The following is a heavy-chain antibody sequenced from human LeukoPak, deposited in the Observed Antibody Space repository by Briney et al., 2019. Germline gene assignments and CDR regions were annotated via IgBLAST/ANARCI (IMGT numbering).Heavy chain of an antibody. J-gene: IGHJ4*02. Sequence: GSLRLSCTASGFTSGDYAMSWVRQAPGKGLEWVGFIRSKAYGGTTEYAASVKGRFTISRDDSKSIAYLQMNSLKTEDTAVYYCTRQAIVGGSYNYFDYWGQGTLVTVSS. D-gene: IGHD1-26*01. CDR2: IRSKAYGGTT. CDR1: GFTSGDYA. V-gene: IGHV3-49*04. CDR3: TRQAIVGGSYNYFDY.